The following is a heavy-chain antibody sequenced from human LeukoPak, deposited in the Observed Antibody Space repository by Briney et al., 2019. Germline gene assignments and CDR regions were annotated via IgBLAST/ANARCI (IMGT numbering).Heavy chain of an antibody. CDR1: GGSISSYY. CDR3: ARRAYGSAWDTPFDY. Sequence: PSETLSLTCTVSGGSISSYYWSWIRQPPGKRLEWIGYIYYIGSTNYNPSLKSRVTISVDTSKNQFSLKLTSVTAADTAVYYCARRAYGSAWDTPFDYWGQGTLVTVSS. V-gene: IGHV4-59*08. D-gene: IGHD6-19*01. J-gene: IGHJ4*02. CDR2: IYYIGST.